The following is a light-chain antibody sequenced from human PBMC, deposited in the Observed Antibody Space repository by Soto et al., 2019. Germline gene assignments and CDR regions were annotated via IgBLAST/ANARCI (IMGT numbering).Light chain of an antibody. J-gene: IGKJ1*01. CDR3: QQYDTYPRP. CDR1: QRISSW. CDR2: DAS. V-gene: IGKV1-5*01. Sequence: DIQMTQSPSTLSASVGDRVSITCRASQRISSWLAWYQQKPGKAPNLLIYDASSLESGVPSRFSGSGSGTEFTLTSSSLQPDDFATYYCQQYDTYPRPFGPGTKVEVK.